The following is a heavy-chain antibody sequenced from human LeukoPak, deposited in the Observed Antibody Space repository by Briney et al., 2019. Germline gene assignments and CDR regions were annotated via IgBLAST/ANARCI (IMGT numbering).Heavy chain of an antibody. V-gene: IGHV4-34*01. J-gene: IGHJ4*02. CDR3: ARSNRSGYSRYYFDY. D-gene: IGHD3-22*01. CDR2: INHSGST. CDR1: GGSFSGYY. Sequence: SETLSLTCAVYGGSFSGYYWSWIRQPPGKGLEWIGEINHSGSTNYNPSLKSRVTISVDTSKNQFSLKLSSVTAADTAVYYCARSNRSGYSRYYFDYWGQGTLVTVSS.